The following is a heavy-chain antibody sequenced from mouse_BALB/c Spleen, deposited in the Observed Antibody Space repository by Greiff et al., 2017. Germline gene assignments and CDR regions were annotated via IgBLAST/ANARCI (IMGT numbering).Heavy chain of an antibody. D-gene: IGHD2-4*01. Sequence: VHVKQSGAELVKPGASVKLSCTASGFNFKDSYMHWVKQRPEQGLEWIGRIDPANGNTKYDPKFQGKATITADTSSNTAYLQLSSLTSEDTAVYYWATTMITKEAMDYWGQGTSVTVSS. CDR2: IDPANGNT. CDR1: GFNFKDSY. J-gene: IGHJ4*01. CDR3: ATTMITKEAMDY. V-gene: IGHV14-3*02.